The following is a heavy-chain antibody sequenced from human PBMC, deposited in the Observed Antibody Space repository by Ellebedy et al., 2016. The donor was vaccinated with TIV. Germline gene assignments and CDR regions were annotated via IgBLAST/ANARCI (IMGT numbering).Heavy chain of an antibody. J-gene: IGHJ6*02. CDR3: ARVKRGSGWDQFYYGMDV. D-gene: IGHD6-19*01. CDR2: IVPMYGTA. V-gene: IGHV1-69*13. Sequence: AASVKVSCKASGGTFSSDATSWVRQAPGQGLEWLGGIVPMYGTAKYAQKFQGRVTITADESTRTAYMELSSLRSEDTAVYYWARVKRGSGWDQFYYGMDVWGQGTTVTVSS. CDR1: GGTFSSDA.